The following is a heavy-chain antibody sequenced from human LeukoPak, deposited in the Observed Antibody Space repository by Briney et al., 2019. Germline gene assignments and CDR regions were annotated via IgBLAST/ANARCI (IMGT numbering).Heavy chain of an antibody. CDR2: TRNKANSYST. Sequence: GGSLRLSCAASGFIVSDHYMDWVRQAPGKGPEWIGRTRNKANSYSTEYDASVKGRFIISRDNSKNSVYLRMNSLKTEDTAVYYCARTYTGSPPFDYWGQGTLVTVSS. D-gene: IGHD1-26*01. CDR3: ARTYTGSPPFDY. CDR1: GFIVSDHY. V-gene: IGHV3-72*01. J-gene: IGHJ4*02.